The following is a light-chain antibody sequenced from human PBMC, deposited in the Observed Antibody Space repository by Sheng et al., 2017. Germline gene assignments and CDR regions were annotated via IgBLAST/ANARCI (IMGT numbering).Light chain of an antibody. V-gene: IGKV1-5*03. CDR2: KAS. Sequence: DIQLTQSPSTLSASVGDRVTITCRASQGIKTWLAWYQQKSGKAPKLLIYKASTLEDGVPSRFSGSGSGAEFTLTISSLLPDDFATYYCQYYDTYSPTWTFGRGPRWKS. CDR3: QYYDTYSPTWT. CDR1: QGIKTW. J-gene: IGKJ1*01.